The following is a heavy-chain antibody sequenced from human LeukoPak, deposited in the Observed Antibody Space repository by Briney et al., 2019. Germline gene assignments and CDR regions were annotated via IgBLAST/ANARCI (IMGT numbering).Heavy chain of an antibody. V-gene: IGHV3-7*01. D-gene: IGHD3-10*01. CDR3: APRGRGY. Sequence: QTGGSLRLSCAASGFTFSWYWMNWVRQAPGKGLEWVANIKQDGSEKYYVDSVKGRFTISRDNAKNSLYLQMNSLRAEDTAVYYCAPRGRGYWGQGTLVTVSS. CDR2: IKQDGSEK. J-gene: IGHJ4*02. CDR1: GFTFSWYW.